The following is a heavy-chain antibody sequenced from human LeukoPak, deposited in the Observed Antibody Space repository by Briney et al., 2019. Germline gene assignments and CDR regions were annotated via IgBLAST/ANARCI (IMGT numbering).Heavy chain of an antibody. D-gene: IGHD3-22*01. CDR3: AREGEYYYDSSGPGMLDY. V-gene: IGHV4-4*07. J-gene: IGHJ4*02. CDR2: IYTSGST. Sequence: PSQTLSLTCAVYGGSFSGYYWSWIRQPAGKGLEWIGRIYTSGSTNYNPSLKSRVTMSVDTSKNQFSLKLSSVTAADTAVYYCAREGEYYYDSSGPGMLDYWGQGTLVTVSS. CDR1: GGSFSGYY.